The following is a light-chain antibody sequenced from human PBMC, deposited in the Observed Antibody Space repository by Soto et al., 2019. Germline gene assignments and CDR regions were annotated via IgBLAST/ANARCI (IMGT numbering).Light chain of an antibody. CDR2: DAS. V-gene: IGKV3D-20*01. CDR3: QQDGSSPYT. J-gene: IGKJ2*01. CDR1: QSVSSSY. Sequence: EIVLTQSPATLSLSPGERATLSCGASQSVSSSYLAWYQQKPGLAPRLLIYDASSRATGISDRFSGSGSGTDFTLAISRLEPEDFAVYYCQQDGSSPYTFGQGTKLEI.